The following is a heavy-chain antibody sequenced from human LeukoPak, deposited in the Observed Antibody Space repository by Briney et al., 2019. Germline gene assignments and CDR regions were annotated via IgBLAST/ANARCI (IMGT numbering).Heavy chain of an antibody. J-gene: IGHJ3*02. Sequence: SETLSLTCTVSGGSISSYYWSWIWQPPGKGLEWIGYIYYSGSTNYNPSLKSRVTISVDTSKNQFSLKLSSVTAADTAVYYCARDFRVGTYAFDISGQGTMVTVSS. D-gene: IGHD2-21*02. CDR3: ARDFRVGTYAFDI. CDR1: GGSISSYY. CDR2: IYYSGST. V-gene: IGHV4-59*01.